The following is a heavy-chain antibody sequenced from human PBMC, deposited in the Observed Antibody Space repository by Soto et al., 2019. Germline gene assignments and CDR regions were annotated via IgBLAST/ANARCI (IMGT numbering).Heavy chain of an antibody. Sequence: QVQLVQSGAEVRKPGSSVKVSCEASGGSFISYIFTWVRHAPGQGLEWMGRSIPIQGRADYALKFQDRVTITADRSTQTVYMELRSLRPEDTALYYCAESLVFVDHAYMDVWGKGTTVTVSS. D-gene: IGHD2-21*01. CDR2: SIPIQGRA. CDR1: GGSFISYI. V-gene: IGHV1-69*02. CDR3: AESLVFVDHAYMDV. J-gene: IGHJ6*03.